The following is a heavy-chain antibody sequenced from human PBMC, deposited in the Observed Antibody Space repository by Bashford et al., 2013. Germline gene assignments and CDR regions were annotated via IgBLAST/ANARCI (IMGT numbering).Heavy chain of an antibody. CDR3: AKAYFFGSGIRHGRRELRAKVVAAKSGMDV. V-gene: IGHV3-23*01. J-gene: IGHJ6*02. D-gene: IGHD2-15*01. CDR2: IGADGDIT. CDR1: GFTFSNYA. Sequence: GSLRLSCAASGFTFSNYAMNWVRQAPGKGLEWVSNIGADGDITYHADSVKGRLTISRDNSKNTLYLEMNGLRAEDTAVYYCAKAYFFGSGIRHGRRELRAKVVAAKSGMDVWGQGTTVTVSS.